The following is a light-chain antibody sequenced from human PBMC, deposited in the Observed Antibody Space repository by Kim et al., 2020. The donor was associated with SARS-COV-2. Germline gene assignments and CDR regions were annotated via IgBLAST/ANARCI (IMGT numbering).Light chain of an antibody. CDR1: SLRSYY. CDR3: NSRARSGTHVV. V-gene: IGLV3-19*01. CDR2: GKN. Sequence: SSELTQDPAVSVALGQTVRLTCQGDSLRSYYASWSQQKPGQAPVLVIYGKNNRPSGIPDRFSCSRPGTTASLTITGAQAEDEADFYFNSRARSGTHVVFG. J-gene: IGLJ2*01.